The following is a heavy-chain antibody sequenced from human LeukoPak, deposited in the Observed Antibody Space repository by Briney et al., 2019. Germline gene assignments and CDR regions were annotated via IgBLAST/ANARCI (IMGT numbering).Heavy chain of an antibody. Sequence: PGGSLRLSCAASGFTFSTYGVYWVRQAPGKGLEWVSSNSGGSSYYADSVKGRFTISRDNSKNTLYLQMNSLRAEDTAVYYCAKDLGSSGWYIDHWGQGTLVTVSS. CDR1: GFTFSTYG. CDR3: AKDLGSSGWYIDH. CDR2: NSGGSS. J-gene: IGHJ4*02. V-gene: IGHV3-23*01. D-gene: IGHD6-19*01.